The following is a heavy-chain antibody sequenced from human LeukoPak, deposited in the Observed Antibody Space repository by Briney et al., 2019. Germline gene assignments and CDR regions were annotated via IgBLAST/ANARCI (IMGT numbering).Heavy chain of an antibody. CDR1: GGSISSSNW. Sequence: PSETLSLTCTVSGGSISSSNWWSWVRQPPGKGMEWIGEIYHSGSTNYNPSLKSRVTISVDKSKNQFSLKLSSVTAADTAVYYCARGLSQQLVRGWFDPWGQGTLVTVSS. J-gene: IGHJ5*02. V-gene: IGHV4-4*02. CDR3: ARGLSQQLVRGWFDP. D-gene: IGHD6-13*01. CDR2: IYHSGST.